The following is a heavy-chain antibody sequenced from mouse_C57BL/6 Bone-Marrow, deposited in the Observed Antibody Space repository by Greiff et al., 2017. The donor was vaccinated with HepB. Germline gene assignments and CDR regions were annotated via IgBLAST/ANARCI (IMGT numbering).Heavy chain of an antibody. V-gene: IGHV5-6*01. Sequence: VQLQESGGDLVKPGGSLKLSCAASGFTFSSYGMSWVRQTPDKRLEWVATISSGGSYTYYPDSVKGRFTISRDNAKNTLYLQMSSLKSEDTAMYYCARQAMDYWGQGTSVTVSS. CDR1: GFTFSSYG. J-gene: IGHJ4*01. CDR2: ISSGGSYT. CDR3: ARQAMDY.